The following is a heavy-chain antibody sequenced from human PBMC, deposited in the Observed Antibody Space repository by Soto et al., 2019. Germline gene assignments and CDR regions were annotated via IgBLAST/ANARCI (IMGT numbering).Heavy chain of an antibody. J-gene: IGHJ6*02. Sequence: ASVKVSCKASGYTFTSYHMHWVRQAPGQGLEWMGIINPSGGSTSYAQKFQGRVTMTRDTSTSTVYMELSSLRSEDTAVYYCARDLGYDFWSGYSHPYYYYGMDVWGQGTTVTVSS. CDR2: INPSGGST. CDR1: GYTFTSYH. V-gene: IGHV1-46*01. CDR3: ARDLGYDFWSGYSHPYYYYGMDV. D-gene: IGHD3-3*01.